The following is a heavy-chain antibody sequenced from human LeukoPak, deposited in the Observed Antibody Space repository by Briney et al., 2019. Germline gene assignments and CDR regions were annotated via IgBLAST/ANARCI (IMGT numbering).Heavy chain of an antibody. J-gene: IGHJ6*02. CDR3: ARDRGWTLGYGMDV. CDR2: IYYSGST. Sequence: SQTLSLTCTVSGGSISSGGYYWSWIRQHPGKGLEWIGYIYYSGSTYYNPSLKSRVTISVDTSKNQFSLKLSSVTAADTAVYYCARDRGWTLGYGMDVWGQGTTVTVSS. V-gene: IGHV4-31*03. CDR1: GGSISSGGYY. D-gene: IGHD2-15*01.